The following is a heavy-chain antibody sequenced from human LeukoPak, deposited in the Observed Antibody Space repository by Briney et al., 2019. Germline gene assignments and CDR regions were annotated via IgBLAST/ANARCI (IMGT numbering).Heavy chain of an antibody. CDR1: GFTFSGSA. V-gene: IGHV3-73*01. CDR3: AKDDDYGDYAAY. J-gene: IGHJ4*02. Sequence: GGSLRLSCAASGFTFSGSAMHWVRQASGKGLEWVGRIRSKANSYATAYAASVKGRFTISRDNSKNTLYLQMNSLRAEDTAVYYCAKDDDYGDYAAYWGQGTLVTVSS. CDR2: IRSKANSYAT. D-gene: IGHD4-17*01.